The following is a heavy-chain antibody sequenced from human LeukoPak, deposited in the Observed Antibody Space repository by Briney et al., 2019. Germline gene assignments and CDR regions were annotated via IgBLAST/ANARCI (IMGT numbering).Heavy chain of an antibody. V-gene: IGHV1-46*01. CDR1: GYTFTSYY. CDR3: AREGAVALKHFDL. Sequence: ASVKVSCKASGYTFTSYYMHWVRQAPGQGLEWMGIINPGGGSTSYAQKFQGRVTMTRDTSTSTVYMELSSLRSEDSAVYYCAREGAVALKHFDLWGQGTLVTVS. CDR2: INPGGGST. D-gene: IGHD6-19*01. J-gene: IGHJ4*02.